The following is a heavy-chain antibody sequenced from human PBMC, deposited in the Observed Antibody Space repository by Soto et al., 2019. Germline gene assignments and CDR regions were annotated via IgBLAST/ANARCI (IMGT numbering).Heavy chain of an antibody. J-gene: IGHJ4*02. V-gene: IGHV4-39*01. Sequence: SETLSLTCTVCGGSIDSGNFYWGWIRQPPGKGLEWIGTIYYSGGPFHNPSLKSRVTISVDTSKNQFSLKLYSVTAADTAVYYCARLRKLIAVASIDCWGQGTLVTVSS. CDR1: GGSIDSGNFY. CDR2: IYYSGGP. CDR3: ARLRKLIAVASIDC. D-gene: IGHD6-19*01.